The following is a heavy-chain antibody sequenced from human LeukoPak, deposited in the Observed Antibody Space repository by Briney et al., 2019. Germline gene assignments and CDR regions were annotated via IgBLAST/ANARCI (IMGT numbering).Heavy chain of an antibody. D-gene: IGHD5-12*01. CDR3: AKGAYDYIEIGYFDS. CDR1: GFTSTNYA. Sequence: HPGGSLRLSCAASGFTSTNYAMNWVRQAPGKGLEWVSVLIGSSGSTDYADSVKGRFTISRDTSKNTLFLQMNSPRAEDTAIYYCAKGAYDYIEIGYFDSWGQGTLVTVSS. CDR2: LIGSSGST. V-gene: IGHV3-23*01. J-gene: IGHJ4*02.